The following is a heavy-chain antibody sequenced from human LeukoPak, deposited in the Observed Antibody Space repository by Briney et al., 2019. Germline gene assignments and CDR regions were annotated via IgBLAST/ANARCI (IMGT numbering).Heavy chain of an antibody. D-gene: IGHD2-21*01. V-gene: IGHV4-59*01. J-gene: IGHJ2*01. Sequence: PSETLSLTCTVSGGSISSYYWSWIRQPPGKGLEWIGNIYYSGTTNYNPSLKSRVPISVDTSKNQFSLKLSSVTAADTAVYYCARGGIVVSDFDLWGRGTLVTVSS. CDR2: IYYSGTT. CDR1: GGSISSYY. CDR3: ARGGIVVSDFDL.